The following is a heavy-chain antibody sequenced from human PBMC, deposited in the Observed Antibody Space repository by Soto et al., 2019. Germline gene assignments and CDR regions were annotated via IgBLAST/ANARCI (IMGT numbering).Heavy chain of an antibody. CDR3: AKGYYGSGSYIDY. Sequence: EVQLVESGGGLVQPGRSLRLSCAASGFTFDDYAMHWVRQAPGKGLEWVSGISWNSGSIGYADSVKGRFTISRDNAKNSLYLQMNSLRAEDKALYYCAKGYYGSGSYIDYWGQGTLVTVSS. J-gene: IGHJ4*02. CDR1: GFTFDDYA. D-gene: IGHD3-10*01. V-gene: IGHV3-9*01. CDR2: ISWNSGSI.